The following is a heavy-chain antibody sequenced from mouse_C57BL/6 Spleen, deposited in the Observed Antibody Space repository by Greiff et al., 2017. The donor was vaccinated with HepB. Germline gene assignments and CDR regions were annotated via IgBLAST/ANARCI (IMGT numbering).Heavy chain of an antibody. CDR2: IYPGDGDT. D-gene: IGHD1-1*01. Sequence: VQLQQSGAELVKPGASVKISCKASGYAFSSYWMNWVKQRPGKGLEWIGQIYPGDGDTNYNGKFKGKATLTADKSSSTAYMQLSSLTSEDSAVYFCARSSPYYYGSSYFDYWGQGTTLTVSS. J-gene: IGHJ2*01. V-gene: IGHV1-80*01. CDR1: GYAFSSYW. CDR3: ARSSPYYYGSSYFDY.